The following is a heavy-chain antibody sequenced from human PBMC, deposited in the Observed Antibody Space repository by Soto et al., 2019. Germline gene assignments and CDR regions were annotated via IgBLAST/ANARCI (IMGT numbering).Heavy chain of an antibody. Sequence: AQLVESGGGLVQPGGSLRLSCAASGFTFFTNWMNWVRQAPGKGLVWVSRINSDGSVTSYADSVQGRFTISRDNAQNKRYLQMNSLRAEGTAVYYCARHAAKLDPWGQGTLVTVSS. CDR3: ARHAAKLDP. CDR2: INSDGSVT. CDR1: GFTFFTNW. J-gene: IGHJ5*02. V-gene: IGHV3-74*01. D-gene: IGHD6-25*01.